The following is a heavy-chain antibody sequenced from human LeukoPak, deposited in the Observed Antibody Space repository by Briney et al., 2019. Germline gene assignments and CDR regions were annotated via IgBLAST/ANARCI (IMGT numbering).Heavy chain of an antibody. CDR2: ISGSGGST. CDR1: GFTFSSYA. D-gene: IGHD3-22*01. J-gene: IGHJ4*02. V-gene: IGHV3-23*01. CDR3: AKDLSPLNYYDSSGYSRSGFDY. Sequence: GGSLRLSCAASGFTFSSYAMSWVRQAPGKGLEWVSAISGSGGSTYYADSVKGRFTISRDNSKNTLYLQMNSLRAEDTAVYYCAKDLSPLNYYDSSGYSRSGFDYWGQGPRVTVSS.